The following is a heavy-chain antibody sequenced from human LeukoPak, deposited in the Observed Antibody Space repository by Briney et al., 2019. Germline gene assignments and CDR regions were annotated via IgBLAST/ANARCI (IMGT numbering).Heavy chain of an antibody. D-gene: IGHD3-3*01. CDR3: ARDFYEDY. V-gene: IGHV3-23*01. CDR1: GFPFSSFS. Sequence: GALRLSLSTSGFPFSSFSITWVRQAPGKGPEWVSVISRSGDTWYADSVQGRFTISRDNSRNTLFLQMNSLRAEDTALYYCARDFYEDYWGQGTLVTVSS. J-gene: IGHJ4*02. CDR2: ISRSGDT.